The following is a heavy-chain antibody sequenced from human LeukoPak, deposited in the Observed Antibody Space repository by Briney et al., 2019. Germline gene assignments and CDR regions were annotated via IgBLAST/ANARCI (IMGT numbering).Heavy chain of an antibody. Sequence: SETLSLTCAVYGGSFSGYYWSWIRQPAGKGLEWNGEIHHSGSTNYKPSLKSRVTISVDTSKNQFSLRLSSVTAADTAVYYCARAGNGYSSSWYVSHFDYWGQGTLVTVSS. CDR2: IHHSGST. J-gene: IGHJ4*02. CDR1: GGSFSGYY. V-gene: IGHV4-34*01. D-gene: IGHD6-13*01. CDR3: ARAGNGYSSSWYVSHFDY.